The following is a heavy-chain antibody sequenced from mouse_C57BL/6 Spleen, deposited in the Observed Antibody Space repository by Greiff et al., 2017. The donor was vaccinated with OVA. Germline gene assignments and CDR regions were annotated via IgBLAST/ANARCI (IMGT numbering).Heavy chain of an antibody. CDR2: ISGGGGNT. Sequence: DVQLVESGGGLVKPGGSLKLSCAASGFTFSSYTMSWVRQTPEKRLEWVATISGGGGNTYYPDSVKGRFTISRDNAKNTLYLQMSSLRSEDTALYYCARQGLPFFDYWGQGTTLTVSS. CDR1: GFTFSSYT. CDR3: ARQGLPFFDY. D-gene: IGHD2-4*01. V-gene: IGHV5-9*01. J-gene: IGHJ2*01.